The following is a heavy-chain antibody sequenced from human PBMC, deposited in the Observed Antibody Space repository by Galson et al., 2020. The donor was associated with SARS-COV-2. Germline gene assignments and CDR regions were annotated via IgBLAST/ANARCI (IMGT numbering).Heavy chain of an antibody. CDR3: ATYDILTRAYYYYYMDV. J-gene: IGHJ6*03. V-gene: IGHV3-30*10. D-gene: IGHD3-9*01. CDR2: ISYDGSNK. Sequence: GESLKISCAASGFTFSSYAMHWVRQAPGKGLEWVAVISYDGSNKYYTDSVKGRFTISRDNSKNTLYLQMNSLRAEDTAVYYCATYDILTRAYYYYYMDVWGKGTTVTVSS. CDR1: GFTFSSYA.